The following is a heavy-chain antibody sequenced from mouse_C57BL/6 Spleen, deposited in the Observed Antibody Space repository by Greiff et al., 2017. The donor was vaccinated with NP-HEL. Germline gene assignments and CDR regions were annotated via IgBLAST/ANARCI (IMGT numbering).Heavy chain of an antibody. CDR3: ARFPYYDYDGFAY. V-gene: IGHV1-82*01. Sequence: QVQLQQPGPELVKPGASVKISCKASGYAFSSSWMNWVKQRPGKGLEWIGRIYPGDGDTNYNGKFKGKATLTADKSSSTAYMQLSSLTSEDSAVYFCARFPYYDYDGFAYWGQGTLVTVSA. D-gene: IGHD2-4*01. CDR2: IYPGDGDT. CDR1: GYAFSSSW. J-gene: IGHJ3*01.